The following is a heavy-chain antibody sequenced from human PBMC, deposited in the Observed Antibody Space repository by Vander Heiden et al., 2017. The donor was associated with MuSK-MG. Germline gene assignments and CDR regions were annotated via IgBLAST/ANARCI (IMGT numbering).Heavy chain of an antibody. Sequence: QVTVKESGPAPVGPTQTRTLTCSLAGFSLNSDGMRVSWVRQPPSKAREWRARIDWDGDRFYTTAVTTKLLIAETQNTNPVVVTVADLWPGDRATYVDTRRDDWGKGILVTVSS. J-gene: IGHJ4*02. V-gene: IGHV2-70*04. CDR2: IDWDGDR. CDR3: TRRDD. CDR1: GFSLNSDGMR.